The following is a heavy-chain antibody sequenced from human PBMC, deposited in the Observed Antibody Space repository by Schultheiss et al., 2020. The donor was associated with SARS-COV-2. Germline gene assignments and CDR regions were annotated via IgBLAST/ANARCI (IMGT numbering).Heavy chain of an antibody. CDR1: GGSISSGGYS. D-gene: IGHD6-19*01. CDR3: ARGLMSIAVPFDY. CDR2: IYYSGST. J-gene: IGHJ4*02. V-gene: IGHV4-61*08. Sequence: SETLSLTCTVSGGSISSGGYSWSWIRQHPGKGLEWIGYIYYSGSTNYNPSLKSRVTISVDTSKNQFSLKLSSVTAADTAVYYCARGLMSIAVPFDYWGQGTLVTVSS.